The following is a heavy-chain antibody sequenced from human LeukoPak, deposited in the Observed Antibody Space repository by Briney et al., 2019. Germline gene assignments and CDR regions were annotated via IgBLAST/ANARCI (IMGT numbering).Heavy chain of an antibody. Sequence: GGSLRLSCAASGFTFSNHAMHWVRQAPGKGLEWVSTVNPGGAGTYYTDSVKGRFTISRDKSKNTVFLQMNSLRADDTAVYLCAKDLSFDYNYFDYWGQGTLVTVSS. CDR1: GFTFSNHA. J-gene: IGHJ4*02. CDR3: AKDLSFDYNYFDY. V-gene: IGHV3-23*01. D-gene: IGHD4-11*01. CDR2: VNPGGAGT.